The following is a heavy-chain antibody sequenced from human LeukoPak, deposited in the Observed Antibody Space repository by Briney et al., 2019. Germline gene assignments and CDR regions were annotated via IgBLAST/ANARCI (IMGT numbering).Heavy chain of an antibody. D-gene: IGHD4-23*01. V-gene: IGHV1-69*05. CDR3: ARAGYDDYGGNLPFDY. J-gene: IGHJ4*02. Sequence: GASVKVSCKASGGTFSSYAISWVRQAPGQGLEWVRRIIPIFGTANYAQKFQGRVTITTDESTSTAYMELSSLRSEDTAVYYCARAGYDDYGGNLPFDYWGQGTLVTVSS. CDR2: IIPIFGTA. CDR1: GGTFSSYA.